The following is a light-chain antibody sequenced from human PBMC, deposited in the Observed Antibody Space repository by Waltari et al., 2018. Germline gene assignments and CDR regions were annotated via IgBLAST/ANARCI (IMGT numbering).Light chain of an antibody. CDR2: STN. V-gene: IGLV8-61*01. CDR1: SGPVSISHY. CDR3: VLYMGSDSL. Sequence: QTVVTQEPAFSVSPGGTVTLTCGLSSGPVSISHYPSWYQQPPGQAPRAIIYSTNTRSSVVPDRFSGSILGNKAALTIAGAQADDECDYYCVLYMGSDSLFGGGTKLTVL. J-gene: IGLJ3*02.